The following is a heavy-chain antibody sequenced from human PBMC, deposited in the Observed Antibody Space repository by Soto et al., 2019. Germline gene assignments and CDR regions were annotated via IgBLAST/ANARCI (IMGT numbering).Heavy chain of an antibody. V-gene: IGHV1-46*01. CDR3: ARIVWDDYGDYSSYGMDI. J-gene: IGHJ6*02. D-gene: IGHD4-17*01. CDR1: GYSLTSYF. Sequence: QVQLVQSGAEVKEPGASVKVSCKASGYSLTSYFMHWVRQAPGQGLEWMGIINPSGGRPTYAQRFQGRVTMTSDTSTSTVHMELSSLRSEDTAVYYCARIVWDDYGDYSSYGMDIWGQGTTVTVPS. CDR2: INPSGGRP.